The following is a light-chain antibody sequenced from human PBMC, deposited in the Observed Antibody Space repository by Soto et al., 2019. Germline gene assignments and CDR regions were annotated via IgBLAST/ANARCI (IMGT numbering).Light chain of an antibody. CDR3: SSYAGILYV. Sequence: QPVLTQPRSVSGSHGHSVTITCTGSSSDVGAYNYVSWYQQHPGKAPKLMIYDVTKRPSGVPDRFSGSKSGNTASLTISGLQAEDEADYYCSSYAGILYVFGTGTKVTVL. J-gene: IGLJ1*01. CDR1: SSDVGAYNY. CDR2: DVT. V-gene: IGLV2-11*01.